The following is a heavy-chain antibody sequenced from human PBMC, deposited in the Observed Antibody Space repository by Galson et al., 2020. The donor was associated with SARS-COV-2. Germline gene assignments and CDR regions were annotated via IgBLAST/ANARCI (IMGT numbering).Heavy chain of an antibody. CDR3: ARDPAPLYGDNYYYGMDV. Sequence: ETSETLSLTCSVSDGPMSSYYWSWIRQPPGKGLEWIGYISYSVSANYNPSLRSRVTISVDLSKNQFSLKLTSVTAADTAVYYCARDPAPLYGDNYYYGMDVWGRGTTVIVSS. V-gene: IGHV4-59*01. D-gene: IGHD4-17*01. CDR2: ISYSVSA. J-gene: IGHJ6*02. CDR1: DGPMSSYY.